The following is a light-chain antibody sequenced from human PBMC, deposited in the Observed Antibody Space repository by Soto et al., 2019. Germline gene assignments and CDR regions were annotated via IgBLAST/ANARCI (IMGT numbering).Light chain of an antibody. V-gene: IGKV3-20*01. Sequence: EIVLTQSPGTLSLSPGERATLSCRASQSVSSSYLAWYQQKPGQAPRLLIYGSSSRATGIPDRFSGSGSRTSVTLTISRLELEDFAVYYCQQYGNSPYTFGPGTKLEIK. CDR2: GSS. CDR1: QSVSSSY. CDR3: QQYGNSPYT. J-gene: IGKJ2*01.